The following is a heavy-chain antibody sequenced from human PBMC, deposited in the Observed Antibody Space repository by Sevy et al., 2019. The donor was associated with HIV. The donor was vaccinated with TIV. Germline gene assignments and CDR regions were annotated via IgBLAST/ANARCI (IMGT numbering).Heavy chain of an antibody. V-gene: IGHV3-15*01. J-gene: IGHJ4*02. D-gene: IGHD4-17*01. CDR1: GFTFSNAW. CDR3: TTDTKLPGLTALLVY. CDR2: IKSKTDGGTT. Sequence: GGSLRLSCAASGFTFSNAWMSWVRQAPGKGLEWVGRIKSKTDGGTTDYAASVKGRFTISRDDSKNTLYLQMNSLKTEDTAIYYCTTDTKLPGLTALLVYWGQGTLVSVSS.